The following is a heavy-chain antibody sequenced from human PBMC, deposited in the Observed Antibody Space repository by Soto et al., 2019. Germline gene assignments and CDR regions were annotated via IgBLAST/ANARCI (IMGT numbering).Heavy chain of an antibody. CDR3: ARDSSSSWYGLLRDYYYGMDV. CDR2: IYTSGST. Sequence: PSETLSLTCTVSGGSISSYYWSWIRQPAGKGLEWIGRIYTSGSTNYNPSLKSRVTMSVDTSKNQFSLKLSSVTAADTAVYYCARDSSSSWYGLLRDYYYGMDVWGQGTTVTVSS. CDR1: GGSISSYY. V-gene: IGHV4-4*07. J-gene: IGHJ6*02. D-gene: IGHD6-13*01.